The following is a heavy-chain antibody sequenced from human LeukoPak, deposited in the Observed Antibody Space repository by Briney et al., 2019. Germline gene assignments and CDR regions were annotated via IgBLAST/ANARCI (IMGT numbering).Heavy chain of an antibody. D-gene: IGHD3-16*01. Sequence: GGSLRLSCEVSGFTFSDYYMTWIRQAPGKGLEWVSYISTTSGFTKYAGSVRGRFTISRDNAKNSLYLQMNTLRAEDTAVYYCAKGSPPGDWGQGTLVTVSS. CDR3: AKGSPPGD. V-gene: IGHV3-11*03. J-gene: IGHJ4*02. CDR1: GFTFSDYY. CDR2: ISTTSGFT.